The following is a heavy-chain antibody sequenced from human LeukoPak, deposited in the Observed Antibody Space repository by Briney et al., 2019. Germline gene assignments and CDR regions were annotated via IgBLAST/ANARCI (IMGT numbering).Heavy chain of an antibody. CDR1: GFTFSNYV. CDR2: ISDNGGTT. V-gene: IGHV3-23*01. J-gene: IGHJ4*02. Sequence: GGSLRLSCAASGFTFSNYVLNWVRQAPGKGLEWVSSISDNGGTTHYVDSVKGRFTISRDNSKNTLFLQMNSLRAEDTAVYYCARAYGTTWSSHHLDSWGQGTLVIVSS. CDR3: ARAYGTTWSSHHLDS. D-gene: IGHD6-13*01.